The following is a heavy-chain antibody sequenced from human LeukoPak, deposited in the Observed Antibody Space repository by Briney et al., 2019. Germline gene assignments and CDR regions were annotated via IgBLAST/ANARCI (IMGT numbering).Heavy chain of an antibody. D-gene: IGHD3-16*01. CDR3: AKDGHKVGQSLSYFDY. Sequence: GGSLRLSCAASGFTFDDYAMHWVRQAPGKGLEWVSGISWYIGSIGYADSVKGRFTISRDNAKNSMYLQMNSLRAEDTALYYCAKDGHKVGQSLSYFDYWGQGTLVTVSS. CDR2: ISWYIGSI. V-gene: IGHV3-9*01. CDR1: GFTFDDYA. J-gene: IGHJ4*02.